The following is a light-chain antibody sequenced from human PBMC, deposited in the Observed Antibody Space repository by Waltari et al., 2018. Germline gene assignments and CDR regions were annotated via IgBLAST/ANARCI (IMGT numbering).Light chain of an antibody. CDR2: HVS. CDR3: SSYTSSSTSLV. J-gene: IGLJ2*01. Sequence: QYALTQPASVSGSPGQSITSSCTGTSSDVGGYNYVSWYQQHPGKAPKLTIYHVSKRPSGVSSRFSGSKSGNPASLTISGLQAEDEADYYCSSYTSSSTSLVFGVGTKLTVL. CDR1: SSDVGGYNY. V-gene: IGLV2-14*01.